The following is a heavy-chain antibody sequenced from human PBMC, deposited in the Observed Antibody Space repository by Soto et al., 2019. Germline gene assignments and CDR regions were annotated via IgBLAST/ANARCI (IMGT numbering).Heavy chain of an antibody. Sequence: GGSLRLSCAASGFTSSNHAMSWVRQAPGKGLEWVSGISGSGGTPYYADSVKGRFTISRDNSKNTLFLQMNSLRAEDTALYYCATYIAVAGPLDYWGQGTLVTVSS. J-gene: IGHJ4*02. CDR2: ISGSGGTP. CDR3: ATYIAVAGPLDY. D-gene: IGHD6-19*01. CDR1: GFTSSNHA. V-gene: IGHV3-23*01.